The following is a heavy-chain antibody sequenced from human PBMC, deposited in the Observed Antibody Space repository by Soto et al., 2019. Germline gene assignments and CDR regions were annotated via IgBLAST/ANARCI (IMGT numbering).Heavy chain of an antibody. V-gene: IGHV1-18*01. CDR3: ARDKTGTDWFDP. D-gene: IGHD1-1*01. CDR2: ISAYNGNT. J-gene: IGHJ5*02. Sequence: APVKVSCKASGYTFSIYGVTWVQKAPGQGLEWMGWISAYNGNTNYAQKLQGRVTMTTDTSTSTAYMELRSLRSDDTAVHSCARDKTGTDWFDPWGQGTLVTVSS. CDR1: GYTFSIYG.